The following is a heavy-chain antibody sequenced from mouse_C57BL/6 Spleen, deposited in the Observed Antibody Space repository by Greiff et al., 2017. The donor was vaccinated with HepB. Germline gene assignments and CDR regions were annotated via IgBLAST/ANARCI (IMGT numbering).Heavy chain of an antibody. Sequence: QVQLQQSGAELMKPGASVKLSCKATGYTFTGYWIEWVKQRPGHGLEWIGEILPGRGSTNYNEKFKGKATFTADTSSNTAYMQLSSLTTEDSAIYYCAREVFAYSSGYVKGMGYWGQGTTLTVSS. V-gene: IGHV1-9*01. CDR1: GYTFTGYW. CDR3: AREVFAYSSGYVKGMGY. J-gene: IGHJ2*01. CDR2: ILPGRGST. D-gene: IGHD3-2*02.